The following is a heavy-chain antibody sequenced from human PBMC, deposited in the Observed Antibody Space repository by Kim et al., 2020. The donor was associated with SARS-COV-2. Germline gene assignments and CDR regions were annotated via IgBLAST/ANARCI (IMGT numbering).Heavy chain of an antibody. CDR2: TYYRSKWNF. D-gene: IGHD2-2*01. Sequence: SQTLSLTCAISGDRVSTNSVAWNWIRQSPSRGLEWLGRTYYRSKWNFDYAGSVKSRITINPDTSKNQFSLQLNSVTPEDTAVYYCARDSRSSLDYWGQGTLVTVSS. V-gene: IGHV6-1*01. CDR3: ARDSRSSLDY. J-gene: IGHJ4*02. CDR1: GDRVSTNSVA.